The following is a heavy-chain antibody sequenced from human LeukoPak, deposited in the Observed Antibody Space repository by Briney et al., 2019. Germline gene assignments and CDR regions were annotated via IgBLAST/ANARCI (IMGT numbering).Heavy chain of an antibody. V-gene: IGHV4-4*07. CDR2: IYTSGST. D-gene: IGHD3-16*01. CDR3: ARGPWGGSNWFDP. Sequence: SETLSLTCTVSGGSISNYYWSWIRQPAGKGLEWIGRIYTSGSTNYDPSLKSRVTMSVDTSKNQFSLKLNSVTAADTAVYYCARGPWGGSNWFDPWGQGTLVTVSS. J-gene: IGHJ5*02. CDR1: GGSISNYY.